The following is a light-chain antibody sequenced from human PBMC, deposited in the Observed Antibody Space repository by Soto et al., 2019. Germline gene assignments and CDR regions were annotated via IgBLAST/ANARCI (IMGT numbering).Light chain of an antibody. V-gene: IGKV1-5*03. CDR2: KAS. CDR3: QQYNSYPWT. J-gene: IGKJ1*01. Sequence: DIQMTQSPSTLSASVGDRVTITCRASHSISSWLAWYQQKPGKPPKLLIYKASSLESGVPSRFSGSGSGTEFTLTISSLQPDDFATYYCQQYNSYPWTFGQGTKVEIK. CDR1: HSISSW.